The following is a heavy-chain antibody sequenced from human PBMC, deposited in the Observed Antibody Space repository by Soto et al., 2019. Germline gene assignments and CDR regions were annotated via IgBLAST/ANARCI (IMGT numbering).Heavy chain of an antibody. J-gene: IGHJ4*02. Sequence: QVQLVASGGGVVHLGRSLTLSCAASGFTFNRHAIHWVRQSPGKGLEWVTVISRDGNNKYSADSVKGRFTISRDNAKNTVIPQMNSLRREDTAIYYCARSRSGAVADSFDYWGQGTPVTVSS. V-gene: IGHV3-30-3*01. CDR1: GFTFNRHA. D-gene: IGHD3-10*01. CDR2: ISRDGNNK. CDR3: ARSRSGAVADSFDY.